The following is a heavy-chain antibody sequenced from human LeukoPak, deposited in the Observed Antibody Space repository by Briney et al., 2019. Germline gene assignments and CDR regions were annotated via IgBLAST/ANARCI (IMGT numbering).Heavy chain of an antibody. V-gene: IGHV1-18*01. D-gene: IGHD6-19*01. CDR1: GYTFTSYG. CDR2: ISAYNGNT. Sequence: ASVKVSCKASGYTFTSYGISWVRQAPGQGLEWMGWISAYNGNTNYAQKLQGRVTMTTDTSTSTAYMEPRSLRSDDTAVYYCARDSLYSSGWGYFDYWGQGTLVTVSS. J-gene: IGHJ4*02. CDR3: ARDSLYSSGWGYFDY.